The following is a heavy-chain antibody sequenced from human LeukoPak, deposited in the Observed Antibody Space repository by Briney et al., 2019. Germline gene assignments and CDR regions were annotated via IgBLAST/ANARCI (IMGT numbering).Heavy chain of an antibody. V-gene: IGHV3-33*06. CDR3: AKDDRGGWSGHFAS. J-gene: IGHJ4*02. CDR1: GFSFSNFG. Sequence: GRSLRLSCAAAGFSFSNFGMHWARQAPGKGLEWVAVIWHDGSAEFYVDSVKGRFKISRDDSKNTLYLQMNSLKVEDTALYYCAKDDRGGWSGHFASWGQGTLVTVSS. D-gene: IGHD6-19*01. CDR2: IWHDGSAE.